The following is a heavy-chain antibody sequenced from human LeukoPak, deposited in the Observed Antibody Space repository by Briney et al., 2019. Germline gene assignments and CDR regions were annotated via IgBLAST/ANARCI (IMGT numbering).Heavy chain of an antibody. Sequence: GGSLRLSCAASGFTFSSSYMHWVRQAPGKGLEYVSAISPSGDSTYYTNSVKGRFTISRDNSKNTLFLQMGSLTAEDMAVYYCARGLYYGSGQYYFDYWGQGTLVTVSS. D-gene: IGHD3-10*01. CDR2: ISPSGDST. V-gene: IGHV3-64*01. J-gene: IGHJ4*02. CDR3: ARGLYYGSGQYYFDY. CDR1: GFTFSSSY.